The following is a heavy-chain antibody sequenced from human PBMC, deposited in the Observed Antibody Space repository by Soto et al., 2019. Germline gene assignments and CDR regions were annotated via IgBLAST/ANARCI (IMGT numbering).Heavy chain of an antibody. CDR1: GLTVSTNY. CDR2: IYYGGTT. V-gene: IGHV3-66*01. Sequence: EVQLVESGGGLVQPGGSLRISCAASGLTVSTNYMSWVRQAPGKGLEWVSIIYYGGTTYYADSVKGRFTISRDDSKNTLYLQMHSLRAEDTAVYYCARDYDTSRGDWAYYGIDVWGQGTTVTVPS. D-gene: IGHD3-9*01. CDR3: ARDYDTSRGDWAYYGIDV. J-gene: IGHJ6*02.